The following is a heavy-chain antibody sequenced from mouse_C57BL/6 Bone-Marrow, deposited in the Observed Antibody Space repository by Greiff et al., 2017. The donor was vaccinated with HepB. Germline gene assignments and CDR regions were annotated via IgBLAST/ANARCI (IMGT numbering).Heavy chain of an antibody. D-gene: IGHD1-1*01. CDR1: GFTFSSYG. CDR2: ISSGGSYT. Sequence: DVKLVESGGDLVKPGGSLKLSCAASGFTFSSYGMSWVRQTPDKRLEWVATISSGGSYTYYPDSVKGRFTISRDNAKNTLYLQMSSLKSEDTAMYYCARFFYYYCSSYVFFDYWGQGTTLTVSS. J-gene: IGHJ2*01. V-gene: IGHV5-6*02. CDR3: ARFFYYYCSSYVFFDY.